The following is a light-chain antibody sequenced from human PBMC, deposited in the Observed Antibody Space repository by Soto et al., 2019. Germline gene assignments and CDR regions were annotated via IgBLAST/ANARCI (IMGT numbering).Light chain of an antibody. CDR1: SNDVGTYNL. V-gene: IGLV2-23*01. CDR3: SSYAGSTTYV. J-gene: IGLJ1*01. Sequence: QSVLTQPASVSGSPGQSITLSCTGTSNDVGTYNLVSWYQQQPGKAPKLIIFEGFKRPSGVSNRFSGSKSGNTASPTISGLQAEDEADYYCSSYAGSTTYVFGTGTKVTVL. CDR2: EGF.